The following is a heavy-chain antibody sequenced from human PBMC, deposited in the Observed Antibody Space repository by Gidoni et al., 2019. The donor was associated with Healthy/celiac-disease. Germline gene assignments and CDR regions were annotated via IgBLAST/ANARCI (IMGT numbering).Heavy chain of an antibody. J-gene: IGHJ2*01. CDR3: AKESQDL. Sequence: EVQLLESGGGLVQPGGSLRLSCAASGFTFSSSAMSWVRGAPGKGLEWVSTISASGGSTYYADSVKGRFTISRDNSKNTLYLQMNSLRVEDTAVYYCAKESQDLWGRGTLVTVSS. CDR2: ISASGGST. V-gene: IGHV3-23*01. CDR1: GFTFSSSA.